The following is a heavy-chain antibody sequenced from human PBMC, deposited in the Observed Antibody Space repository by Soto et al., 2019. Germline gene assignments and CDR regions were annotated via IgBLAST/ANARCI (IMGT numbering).Heavy chain of an antibody. J-gene: IGHJ4*02. CDR2: IKVDGSER. Sequence: PGGSLRLSCAASGFTFSSHWMSWVRQAPGKGLEWVANIKVDGSERNYLDSVKGRFTISRDNAKNSLYLQMNSLRAEDTAVYYCALLALRARGTLVPVSS. D-gene: IGHD3-3*02. CDR3: ALLAL. CDR1: GFTFSSHW. V-gene: IGHV3-7*05.